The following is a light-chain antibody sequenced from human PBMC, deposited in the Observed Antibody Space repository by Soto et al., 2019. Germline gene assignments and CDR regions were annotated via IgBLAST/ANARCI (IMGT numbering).Light chain of an antibody. V-gene: IGKV3-11*01. J-gene: IGKJ4*01. CDR1: QSVTDF. Sequence: EIVLTQSPVTLSLSPGERATLSCRASQSVTDFLAWYQQKPGQAPRLLIYDASNRATGIPARFSGNGSGTEFTLTISSLQSEDFAIYYCQQYSHWPPLTFGGGTKVEIK. CDR2: DAS. CDR3: QQYSHWPPLT.